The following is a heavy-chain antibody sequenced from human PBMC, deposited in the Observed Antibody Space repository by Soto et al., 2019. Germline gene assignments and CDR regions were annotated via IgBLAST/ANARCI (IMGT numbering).Heavy chain of an antibody. J-gene: IGHJ1*01. CDR1: GFTFSSYA. CDR2: ISYDGSNK. V-gene: IGHV3-30-3*01. Sequence: ESGGGVVQPGRSLRLSCAASGFTFSSYAMHWVRQAPGKGLEWVAVISYDGSNKYYADSVKGRFTISRDNSKNTLYLQMNSLRAEDTAVYYCARDLYGTHAEYFQHWGQGTLVTVSS. CDR3: ARDLYGTHAEYFQH. D-gene: IGHD1-26*01.